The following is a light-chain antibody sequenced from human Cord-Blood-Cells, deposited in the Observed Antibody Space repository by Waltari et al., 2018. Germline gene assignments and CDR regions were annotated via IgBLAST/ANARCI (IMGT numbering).Light chain of an antibody. Sequence: NFMLTQPHSVSESPGKTVTISCTRSSGSIASNYAQWYQQRPGSSPTTVRYEYNQRPSGFPDRFSGSIDSSSNSASHTVSGLKTEEEADCYCQSYDSSNRVFGGGTKLTVL. CDR2: EYN. V-gene: IGLV6-57*01. J-gene: IGLJ3*02. CDR3: QSYDSSNRV. CDR1: SGSIASNY.